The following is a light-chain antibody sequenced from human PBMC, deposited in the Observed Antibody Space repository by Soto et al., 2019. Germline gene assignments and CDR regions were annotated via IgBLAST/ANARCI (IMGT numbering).Light chain of an antibody. CDR3: QQYNDWPLT. CDR2: GAF. V-gene: IGKV3-15*01. J-gene: IGKJ1*01. CDR1: QSVSSN. Sequence: EIVMTQSPVTLSVSPGERATLSCRASQSVSSNLAWYQQKPGQAPSLLIYGAFTRATGIPARFSGTGSGTEFTLTISSLQSEDFALYYCQQYNDWPLTFGQGTKVDIX.